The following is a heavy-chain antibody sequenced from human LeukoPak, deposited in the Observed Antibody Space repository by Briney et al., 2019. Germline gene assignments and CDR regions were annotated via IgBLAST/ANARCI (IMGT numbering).Heavy chain of an antibody. CDR2: INTKGNRP. J-gene: IGHJ4*02. CDR1: GFTFSSFA. V-gene: IGHV3-64*01. Sequence: GGSLRLSCAASGFTFSSFAMHWVRQAPGKGLEYVSSINTKGNRPFYANSVKGRFTVSRDNSKNMVYLQMGSLRAEDMAAYYCARDPGRAGTTEWYYFDSWGQGTLVTVTS. CDR3: ARDPGRAGTTEWYYFDS. D-gene: IGHD3-3*01.